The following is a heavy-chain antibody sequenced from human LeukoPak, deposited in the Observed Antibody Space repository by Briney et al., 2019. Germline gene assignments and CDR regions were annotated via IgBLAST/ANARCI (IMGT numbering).Heavy chain of an antibody. D-gene: IGHD4/OR15-4a*01. J-gene: IGHJ5*02. V-gene: IGHV4-30-4*01. Sequence: PSETLSLTCAVSGGAVSGGSISSGDYYWSWIRQPPGKGLEWIAYISHSGGTSYNPSLKSRATISLDTSRSQFSLKLSSVTPADTAVYYCARDFQGAPNDPWGQGTQVTVSP. CDR2: ISHSGGT. CDR3: ARDFQGAPNDP. CDR1: GGSISSGDYY.